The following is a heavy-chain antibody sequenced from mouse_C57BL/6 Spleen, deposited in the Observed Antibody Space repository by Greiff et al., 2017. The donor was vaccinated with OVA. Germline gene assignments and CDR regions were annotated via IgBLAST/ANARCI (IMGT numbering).Heavy chain of an antibody. V-gene: IGHV1-26*01. CDR1: GYTFTDYY. D-gene: IGHD2-3*01. J-gene: IGHJ2*01. CDR2: INPNNGGT. CDR3: ARKDDRDYFDY. Sequence: EVQLQQSGPELVKPGASVKISCKASGYTFTDYYMNWVKQSHGQSLEWIGDINPNNGGTSYNQKFKGKATLTVDKSSSTAYMELRSLTSEDSAVYYSARKDDRDYFDYWGQGTTLTVSS.